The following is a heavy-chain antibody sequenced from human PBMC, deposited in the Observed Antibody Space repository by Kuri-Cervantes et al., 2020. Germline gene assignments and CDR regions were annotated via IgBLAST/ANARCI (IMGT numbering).Heavy chain of an antibody. Sequence: GGSLRLSCAASGFTFSSYWMSWVRQAPGKGLEWVANIKQDGSEKYYVDSVKGRSTISRDNAKSSLYLQMNSLRAEDTAVYYCAKGSRRYSYGEKIDYWGQGTLVTVSS. CDR3: AKGSRRYSYGEKIDY. V-gene: IGHV3-7*01. J-gene: IGHJ4*02. D-gene: IGHD5-18*01. CDR1: GFTFSSYW. CDR2: IKQDGSEK.